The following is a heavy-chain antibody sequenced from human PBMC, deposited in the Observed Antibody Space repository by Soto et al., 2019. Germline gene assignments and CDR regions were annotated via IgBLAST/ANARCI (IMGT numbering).Heavy chain of an antibody. V-gene: IGHV1-18*01. D-gene: IGHD4-17*01. CDR2: ISAYNRNT. CDR3: ARVDPDYGDYSQFTPFDY. CDR1: GYTFTNYG. Sequence: QVQLVQSGAEVKKPGASVKVSCKASGYTFTNYGLSWVRQAPGQGLEWMGWISAYNRNTNYAQKFQGRVTMSTDTSTSTAYMGLRGLRSDDTPVYNCARVDPDYGDYSQFTPFDYWGQGTVVTVSS. J-gene: IGHJ4*02.